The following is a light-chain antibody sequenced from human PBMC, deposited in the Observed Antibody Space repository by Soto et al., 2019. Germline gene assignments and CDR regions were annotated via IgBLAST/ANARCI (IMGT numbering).Light chain of an antibody. V-gene: IGLV1-47*02. J-gene: IGLJ3*02. CDR2: SNN. CDR3: AAWDDSLSVWV. Sequence: QSVLTQPPSASGTPGQRVTISCSGSSSNIGSNYVYWYQQLPGTAPKLLIYSNNQRPSGVPDRFSGSKSGTSASLAISGLRSEDEADYYCAAWDDSLSVWVFGGGTKRPS. CDR1: SSNIGSNY.